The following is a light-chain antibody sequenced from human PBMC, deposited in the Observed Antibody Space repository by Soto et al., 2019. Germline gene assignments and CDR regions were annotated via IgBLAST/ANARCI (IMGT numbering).Light chain of an antibody. V-gene: IGKV2-30*02. J-gene: IGKJ5*01. CDR1: QSLVHSDGNAY. Sequence: DVVMTQSPLSLPVTLGQPASISCRSNQSLVHSDGNAYFSWFQQRPGRSPRRLIYKVSNRDSGVPARFSGSGSGTDFALEISRVEAEDVGVYYCMQGTHWPITFGQGTRLEIK. CDR2: KVS. CDR3: MQGTHWPIT.